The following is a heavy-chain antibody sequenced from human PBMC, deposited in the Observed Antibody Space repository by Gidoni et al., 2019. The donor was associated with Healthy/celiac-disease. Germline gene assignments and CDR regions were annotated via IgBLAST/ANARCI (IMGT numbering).Heavy chain of an antibody. Sequence: EVQLLESGGGLVQPGGSLRLSCAASGFTFSIYAMSWVRQAPGKGLEWVSAISGSGGSTYYADSVKGRFTISRDNSKNTLYLQMNSLRAEDTAVYYCAKDRVVVVPAAHYYGMDVWGQGTTVTVSS. CDR3: AKDRVVVVPAAHYYGMDV. CDR1: GFTFSIYA. CDR2: ISGSGGST. J-gene: IGHJ6*02. V-gene: IGHV3-23*01. D-gene: IGHD2-2*01.